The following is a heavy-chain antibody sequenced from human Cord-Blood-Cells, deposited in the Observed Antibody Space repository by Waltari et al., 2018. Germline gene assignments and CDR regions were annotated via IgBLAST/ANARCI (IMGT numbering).Heavy chain of an antibody. CDR1: GGTFSSYA. CDR2: ILPILGIA. V-gene: IGHV1-69*09. D-gene: IGHD3-3*01. Sequence: QVQLVQSGAEVKKPGSSVKVSCKASGGTFSSYAISWVRQAPGQGLEWMGRILPILGIANYAQKFQGRVTITADKSTSTAYMELSSLRSEDTAVYYCAREIFGVVIDYWGQGTLVTVSS. CDR3: AREIFGVVIDY. J-gene: IGHJ4*02.